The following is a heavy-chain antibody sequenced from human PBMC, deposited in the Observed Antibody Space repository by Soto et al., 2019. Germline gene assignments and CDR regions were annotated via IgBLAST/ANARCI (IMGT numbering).Heavy chain of an antibody. J-gene: IGHJ6*02. CDR1: GFGFSGYS. V-gene: IGHV3-30-3*01. CDR2: IQHDGSEI. D-gene: IGHD5-18*01. Sequence: LRLSCLASGFGFSGYSMHWVRQAPGKGLDWVAVIQHDGSEIYYADSVKGRFTISKDDSKNTLHLQMNALRVDDTALYYCVRVGWGYSYGNGMDGWGQGTTVTVSS. CDR3: VRVGWGYSYGNGMDG.